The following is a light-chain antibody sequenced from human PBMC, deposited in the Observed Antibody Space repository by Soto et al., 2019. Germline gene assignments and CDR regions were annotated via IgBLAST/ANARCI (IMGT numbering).Light chain of an antibody. CDR2: KAS. CDR3: QHYNSYSEA. V-gene: IGKV1-5*03. J-gene: IGKJ1*01. Sequence: DIQMTQSPSTLSGSVGDRVTITCRASQTISSWLAWYQQKPGKAPKLLIYKASTLKSGVPSRFSGSGSGTEFTLTISSLQHDDFATYYCQHYNSYSEALGQGTTVDIK. CDR1: QTISSW.